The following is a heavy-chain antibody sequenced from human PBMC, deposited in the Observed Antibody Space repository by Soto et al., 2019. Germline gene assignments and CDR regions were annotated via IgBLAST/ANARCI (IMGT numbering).Heavy chain of an antibody. J-gene: IGHJ5*02. Sequence: PPETLSLTCTVSGGSISSGGYYWSWIRQHPGKGQERIGYIYYSGSTYYNQSIKSRVTISVDTSKNQFSLKLSSVTAADTAVYYCARSVTPWGQGTLVTVAS. CDR1: GGSISSGGYY. D-gene: IGHD3-10*01. V-gene: IGHV4-31*03. CDR2: IYYSGST. CDR3: ARSVTP.